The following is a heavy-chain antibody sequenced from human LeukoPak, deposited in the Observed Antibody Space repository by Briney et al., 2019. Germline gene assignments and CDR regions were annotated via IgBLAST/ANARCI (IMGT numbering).Heavy chain of an antibody. J-gene: IGHJ4*02. Sequence: NPGGSLRLSCAASGFTFSDYYMSWIRQAPGKGLEWVSYISSSGSTIYYADSVKGRFTISRDNAKNSLYLQMNSLRAEDTAVYYCASSDGSYGDYALFDYWGQGTLVTVSS. D-gene: IGHD4-17*01. CDR1: GFTFSDYY. V-gene: IGHV3-11*01. CDR3: ASSDGSYGDYALFDY. CDR2: ISSSGSTI.